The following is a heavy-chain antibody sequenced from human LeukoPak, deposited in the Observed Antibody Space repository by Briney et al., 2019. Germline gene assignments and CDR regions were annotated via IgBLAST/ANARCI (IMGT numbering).Heavy chain of an antibody. CDR1: GGSISSYY. J-gene: IGHJ4*02. CDR3: ARDLAKYDYVWGPYFDY. Sequence: SETLSLTCTVSGGSISSYYWSWIRQPPGKGLEWIGYIYYSGSTNYNPSLKSRVTISVDTSKNQFSLKLSSVTAADTAVYYCARDLAKYDYVWGPYFDYWGLGTLVTVSS. D-gene: IGHD3-16*01. V-gene: IGHV4-59*12. CDR2: IYYSGST.